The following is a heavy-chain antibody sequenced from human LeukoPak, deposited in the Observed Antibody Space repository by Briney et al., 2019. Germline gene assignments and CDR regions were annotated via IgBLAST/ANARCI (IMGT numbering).Heavy chain of an antibody. Sequence: GGSLRLSCAASGFTVSSNYMSWVRQAPGKGLEWVSVIYSGGSTYYADSVKGRFTISRDNSKNTLYLQMNSLRAEDTAVYYRARDPPGIAAPGGAFDIWGQGTMVTVSS. CDR1: GFTVSSNY. CDR2: IYSGGST. V-gene: IGHV3-66*01. J-gene: IGHJ3*02. D-gene: IGHD6-13*01. CDR3: ARDPPGIAAPGGAFDI.